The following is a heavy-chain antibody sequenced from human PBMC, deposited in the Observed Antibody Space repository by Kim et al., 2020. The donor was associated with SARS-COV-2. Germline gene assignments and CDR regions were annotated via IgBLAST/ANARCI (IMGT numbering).Heavy chain of an antibody. Sequence: ASVKVSCKASGYTFTSYGISWVRQAPGQGLEWMGWISAYNGNTNYAQKLQGRVTMTTDTSTSTAYMELRSLRSDDTAVYYCARVSVVAAWDYYYGMDVWGQGTTVTVSS. CDR3: ARVSVVAAWDYYYGMDV. V-gene: IGHV1-18*01. D-gene: IGHD2-15*01. J-gene: IGHJ6*02. CDR2: ISAYNGNT. CDR1: GYTFTSYG.